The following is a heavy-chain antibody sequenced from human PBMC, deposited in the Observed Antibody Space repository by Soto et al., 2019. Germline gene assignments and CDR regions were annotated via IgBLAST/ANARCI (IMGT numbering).Heavy chain of an antibody. CDR3: ARTSVVTARIDY. Sequence: PVEALTISSKGSGYSFTSYWISRVLEMPGKCQESMGRIDPIDSYTNYSPSFQGHVTISADKSISTAYLQWRSLKASDTAMYYCARTSVVTARIDYWGQGTMVIVSS. D-gene: IGHD2-21*02. CDR2: IDPIDSYT. J-gene: IGHJ4*02. V-gene: IGHV5-10-1*01. CDR1: GYSFTSYW.